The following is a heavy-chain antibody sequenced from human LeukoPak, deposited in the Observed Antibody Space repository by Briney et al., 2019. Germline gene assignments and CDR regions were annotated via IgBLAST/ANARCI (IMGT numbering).Heavy chain of an antibody. J-gene: IGHJ3*02. CDR1: GYTFTSYG. D-gene: IGHD3-22*01. CDR2: ISAYNGNT. CDR3: ARDYYDSSGYACAGI. Sequence: ASVTVSCKASGYTFTSYGISWVRQAPGQGLEWMGWISAYNGNTNYAQKLQGRVTMTTDTSTSTAYMELRSLRSDDTAVYYCARDYYDSSGYACAGIWGQGTMVTVSS. V-gene: IGHV1-18*01.